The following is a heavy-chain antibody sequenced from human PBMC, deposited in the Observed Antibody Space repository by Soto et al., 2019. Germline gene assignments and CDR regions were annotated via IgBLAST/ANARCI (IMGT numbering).Heavy chain of an antibody. V-gene: IGHV3-30-3*01. J-gene: IGHJ6*02. CDR1: GFTFSSYA. D-gene: IGHD4-4*01. CDR3: ARGLTLPYDYSNYDPASPYYYYGMDV. CDR2: ILYDGSNK. Sequence: QVQLVESGGGVVQPGRSLRLSCAASGFTFSSYAMHWVRQAPGKGLEWVAVILYDGSNKYYADSVKGRFTISRDNSKNTLYLQMNSLRAEDTAVYYCARGLTLPYDYSNYDPASPYYYYGMDVWGQGTTVTVSS.